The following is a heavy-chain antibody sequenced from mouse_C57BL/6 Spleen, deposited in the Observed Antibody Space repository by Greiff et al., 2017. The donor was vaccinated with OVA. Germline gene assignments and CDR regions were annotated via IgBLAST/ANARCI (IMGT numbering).Heavy chain of an antibody. CDR2: VYPYNGGT. Sequence: SGPVLVKPGPSVKISCKASGFTFTDYYMHWVKQSHGKSLEWIGLVYPYNGGTSYNQKFKGKATLTVDTSSSTAYMELNSLTSEDSAVYYCASYYYGSSYYFDYWGQGTTLTVSS. CDR3: ASYYYGSSYYFDY. V-gene: IGHV1-36*01. D-gene: IGHD1-1*01. CDR1: GFTFTDYY. J-gene: IGHJ2*01.